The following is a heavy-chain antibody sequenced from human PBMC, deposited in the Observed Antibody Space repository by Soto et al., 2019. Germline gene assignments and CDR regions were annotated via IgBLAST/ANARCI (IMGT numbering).Heavy chain of an antibody. Sequence: GGSLRLSCAASGFTFSSYSMNWVRQAPGKGLEWVSSISSSSSYIYYADSVKGRFTISRDNAKNSLYLQMNSLRAEDTAVYYCARGSSSWIFGVEDPSWGQGTLVTVSS. D-gene: IGHD3-3*01. J-gene: IGHJ5*02. V-gene: IGHV3-21*01. CDR1: GFTFSSYS. CDR2: ISSSSSYI. CDR3: ARGSSSWIFGVEDPS.